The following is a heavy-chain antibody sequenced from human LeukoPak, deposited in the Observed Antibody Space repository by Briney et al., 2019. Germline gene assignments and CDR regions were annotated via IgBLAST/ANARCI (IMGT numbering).Heavy chain of an antibody. CDR1: GFTFSSYA. J-gene: IGHJ4*02. D-gene: IGHD4-17*01. CDR3: AKMEGSYGDYNYFDY. V-gene: IGHV3-23*01. Sequence: AGGSLRLSRAASGFTFSSYAMSWVRQAPGKGLEWVSAISGSGGSTYYADSVKGRFTISRDNSKNTLYLQMNSLRAEDTAVYYCAKMEGSYGDYNYFDYWGQGTLVTVSS. CDR2: ISGSGGST.